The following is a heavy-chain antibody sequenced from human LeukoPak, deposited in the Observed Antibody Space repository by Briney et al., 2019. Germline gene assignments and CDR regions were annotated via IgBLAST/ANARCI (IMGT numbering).Heavy chain of an antibody. D-gene: IGHD2-15*01. CDR3: ARENAGGSYFDY. CDR1: GGSISSYY. V-gene: IGHV4-59*01. Sequence: TSETLSLTCTVSGGSISSYYWSWIRQPPGKGLGWIGYIYYSGSTNYNPSHKSRVTISVDTSKNQFSLKRSSVTAADTAVYYCARENAGGSYFDYWGQGTLVTVSS. CDR2: IYYSGST. J-gene: IGHJ4*02.